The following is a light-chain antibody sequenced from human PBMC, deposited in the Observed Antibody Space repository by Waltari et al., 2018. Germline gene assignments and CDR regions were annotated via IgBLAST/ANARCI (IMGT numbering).Light chain of an antibody. J-gene: IGKJ1*01. CDR3: QQYYGTPPWT. Sequence: DIVMTQSPDSLAVSLGERATIHCKSSQSVLYSSNNKNYLAWYQQKQGQPPKVLIYWASTREFGVPDRFSGSGSETDFTLTISSLQAEDVAVYYCQQYYGTPPWTFGQGTKVEIK. V-gene: IGKV4-1*01. CDR1: QSVLYSSNNKNY. CDR2: WAS.